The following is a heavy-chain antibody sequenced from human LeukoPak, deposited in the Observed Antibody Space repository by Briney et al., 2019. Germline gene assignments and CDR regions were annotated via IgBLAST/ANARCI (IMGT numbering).Heavy chain of an antibody. Sequence: SETLSLTCTISGDSIGRINYYWGWIRQPPGKGLEWIVSMSYSGHTYYNPSLESRVTISVDTSKNQFSLKLSSVTAADTAVYYCARMGRGRSDYWGQGTLVTVSS. J-gene: IGHJ4*02. CDR2: MSYSGHT. D-gene: IGHD1-26*01. CDR1: GDSIGRINYY. V-gene: IGHV4-39*01. CDR3: ARMGRGRSDY.